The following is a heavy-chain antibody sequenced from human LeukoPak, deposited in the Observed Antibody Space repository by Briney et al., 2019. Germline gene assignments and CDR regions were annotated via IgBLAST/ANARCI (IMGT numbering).Heavy chain of an antibody. CDR2: IYYTGST. CDR1: GGSISTYY. V-gene: IGHV4-59*01. J-gene: IGHJ4*02. CDR3: ARALYYYDSSGYD. D-gene: IGHD3-22*01. Sequence: QVQLQESGPGLVKPSETLSLTCTVSGGSISTYYWSWIRQPPGTGLEWIGYIYYTGSTNYNPSLKSRVTISVDTSKSQFSLKLSSVTAADTAVYYCARALYYYDSSGYDWGQGTLVTVSS.